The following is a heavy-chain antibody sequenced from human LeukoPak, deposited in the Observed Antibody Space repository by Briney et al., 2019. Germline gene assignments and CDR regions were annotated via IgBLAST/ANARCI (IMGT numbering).Heavy chain of an antibody. D-gene: IGHD6-13*01. CDR3: ASSWWLSSGWYGYYYYYGMDV. CDR1: GYTFTSYD. CDR2: MNPNSGNT. J-gene: IGHJ6*02. Sequence: GASVKVSCKASGYTFTSYDINWVRQATGQGLEWMGWMNPNSGNTGYAQKFQGRVTMTRNTSISTAYMELSSLRSEDTAVYYCASSWWLSSGWYGYYYYYGMDVWGQGTTVTVSS. V-gene: IGHV1-8*01.